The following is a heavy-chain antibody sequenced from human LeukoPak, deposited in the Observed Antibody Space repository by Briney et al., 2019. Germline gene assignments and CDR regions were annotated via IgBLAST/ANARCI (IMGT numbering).Heavy chain of an antibody. V-gene: IGHV3-66*01. J-gene: IGHJ4*02. D-gene: IGHD3-3*01. CDR2: IYSGGST. Sequence: GGSLRLSCAASGFTVSSNYMSWVRQAPGKGLERVSVIYSGGSTYYADSVKGRFTISRDNSKNTLYLQMNSLRAEDTAVYYCARGFTIFGVVSDYWGQGTLVTVSS. CDR1: GFTVSSNY. CDR3: ARGFTIFGVVSDY.